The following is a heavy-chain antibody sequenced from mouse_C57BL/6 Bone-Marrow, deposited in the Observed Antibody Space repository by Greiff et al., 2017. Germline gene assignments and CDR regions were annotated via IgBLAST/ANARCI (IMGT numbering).Heavy chain of an antibody. V-gene: IGHV3-6*01. CDR2: ISYDGSN. J-gene: IGHJ3*01. CDR1: GYSFTSGYY. Sequence: EVQLQESGPGLVKPSQSLSLTCSVTGYSFTSGYYWNWIRQFPGNKLEWMGYISYDGSNNYNPSLKNRNSITRDTSKNQFCLKLNSVTTEDTATYYCARAGLGPAWFAYWGQGTLVTVSA. CDR3: ARAGLGPAWFAY. D-gene: IGHD4-1*01.